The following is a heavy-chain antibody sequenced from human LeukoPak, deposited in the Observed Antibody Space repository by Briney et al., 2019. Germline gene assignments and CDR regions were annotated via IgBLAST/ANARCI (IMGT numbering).Heavy chain of an antibody. CDR1: GFTFSSYW. J-gene: IGHJ4*02. CDR3: AREDRGYSSSQNFVY. V-gene: IGHV3-7*01. CDR2: IKHDGSEK. D-gene: IGHD6-6*01. Sequence: PGGSLRLSCAASGFTFSSYWMSWVRQAPGKGLEWVANIKHDGSEKYYVDSVKGRFTISRDNAKNSLYLQMNSLRAEDTAVYYCAREDRGYSSSQNFVYWGQGTLVTVSS.